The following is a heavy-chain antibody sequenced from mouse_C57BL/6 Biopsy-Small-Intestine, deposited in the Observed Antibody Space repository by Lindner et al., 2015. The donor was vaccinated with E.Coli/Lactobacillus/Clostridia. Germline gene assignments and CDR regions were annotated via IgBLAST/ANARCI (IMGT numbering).Heavy chain of an antibody. J-gene: IGHJ2*01. CDR3: ARRLMSNSFDY. CDR2: ILPGSSST. Sequence: VQLQESGAELMKPGASVKLSCKATGYTFTGYWIEWVKQRPGHGLEWIGEILPGSSSTDYNEKFKGKATFTADTSSNTAYMQLSSLTTEDSAIYYCARRLMSNSFDYWGQGTTLTVSS. V-gene: IGHV1-9*01. D-gene: IGHD2-3*01. CDR1: GYTFTGYW.